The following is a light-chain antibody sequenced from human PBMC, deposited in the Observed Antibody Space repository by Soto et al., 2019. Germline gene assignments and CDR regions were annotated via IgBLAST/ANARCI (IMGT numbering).Light chain of an antibody. CDR2: EGS. CDR3: CSYAGSNTFV. Sequence: LTQPASVSGSPGQSITISCTGTSSDVGSYNLVSWYQQHPGKAPKLMIYEGSKRPSGVSNRFSGSKSGNTASLTISGLQAEDEADYYCCSYAGSNTFVFGTGTKVTVL. J-gene: IGLJ1*01. V-gene: IGLV2-23*03. CDR1: SSDVGSYNL.